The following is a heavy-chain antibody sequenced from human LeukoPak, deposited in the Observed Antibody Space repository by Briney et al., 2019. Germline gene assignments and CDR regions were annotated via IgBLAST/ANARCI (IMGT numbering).Heavy chain of an antibody. J-gene: IGHJ4*02. CDR1: GFIFSSHW. V-gene: IGHV3-7*01. Sequence: GGSLRLSCAASGFIFSSHWMSWVRQAPGKGLEWVANIKEDGSEKYSVDSVKGRFTISRDNAKNSLHLQMNSLRAEDTSVYYCARLRDIDYWGQGTLVTVSS. CDR2: IKEDGSEK. CDR3: ARLRDIDY. D-gene: IGHD3-9*01.